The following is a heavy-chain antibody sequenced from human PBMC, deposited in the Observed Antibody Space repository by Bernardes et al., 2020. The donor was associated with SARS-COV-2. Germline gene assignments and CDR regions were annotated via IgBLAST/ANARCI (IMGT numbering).Heavy chain of an antibody. CDR3: ARDWDAKKYYYNGMDV. V-gene: IGHV3-23*01. Sequence: GGSLRLSCAASGFTLGDYGMSWVRQAPGKGLEWVSTISPSGGTVYYADSVKGRFTTSRDNSKNTLYLQMNSLRAEDTAVFYCARDWDAKKYYYNGMDVWGKGTTVTVS. J-gene: IGHJ6*04. CDR2: ISPSGGTV. CDR1: GFTLGDYG. D-gene: IGHD1-26*01.